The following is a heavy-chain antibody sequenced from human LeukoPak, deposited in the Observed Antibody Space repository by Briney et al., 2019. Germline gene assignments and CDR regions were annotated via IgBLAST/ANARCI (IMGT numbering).Heavy chain of an antibody. Sequence: GGSLSLSCAASGFTFSSYSMNWVRQAPGKGLEWVSYISSSSSTIYYADSVKGRFTISRDNAKNSLYLQMNSLRDEDTAVYYCARGRYYDSSGYPSYWGQGTLVTVSS. V-gene: IGHV3-48*02. CDR1: GFTFSSYS. CDR2: ISSSSSTI. D-gene: IGHD3-22*01. CDR3: ARGRYYDSSGYPSY. J-gene: IGHJ4*02.